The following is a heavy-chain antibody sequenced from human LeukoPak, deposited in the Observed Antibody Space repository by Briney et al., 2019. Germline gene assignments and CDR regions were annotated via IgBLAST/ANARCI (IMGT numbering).Heavy chain of an antibody. J-gene: IGHJ3*02. CDR1: GGSISSGGYY. D-gene: IGHD3-3*01. V-gene: IGHV4-30-2*01. CDR2: IYHSGST. Sequence: PSETLSLTCAVSGGSISSGGYYWSWIRQPPGKGLEWIGYIYHSGSTYYNPSLKSRVTISVDRSKNQFSLKLSSVTAADTAVYYCAREVGAYYDFWSGSDAFDIWGQGTLVTVSS. CDR3: AREVGAYYDFWSGSDAFDI.